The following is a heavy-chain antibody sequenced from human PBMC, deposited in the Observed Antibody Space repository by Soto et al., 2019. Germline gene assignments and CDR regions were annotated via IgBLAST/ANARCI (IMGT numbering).Heavy chain of an antibody. D-gene: IGHD2-15*01. V-gene: IGHV3-23*01. CDR3: AKRRGAGGHFDY. CDR1: GFTFSSYA. Sequence: RRLSCSASGFTFSSYAMGLVRQGPGKGLEWVAVVSIGGSTHYADSVRGRFTISRDNSKNTLSLQMNSLTAEDTAVYFCAKRRGAGGHFDYWGQGALVTVSS. J-gene: IGHJ4*02. CDR2: VSIGGST.